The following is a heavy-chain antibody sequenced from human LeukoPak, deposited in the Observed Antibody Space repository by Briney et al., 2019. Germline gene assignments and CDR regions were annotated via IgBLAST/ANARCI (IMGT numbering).Heavy chain of an antibody. V-gene: IGHV3-23*01. CDR1: GFTFSSYA. CDR2: ISGSGGST. Sequence: GGSLRLSCAASGFTFSSYAMSWVRQAPGKGLEWVSAISGSGGSTYYADSVKGRFTISRDNSKNTLYLQMNSLRAEDTAVYYCAKMSYEGYYYYGMDVWAQGTTVTVSS. J-gene: IGHJ6*02. D-gene: IGHD3-16*01. CDR3: AKMSYEGYYYYGMDV.